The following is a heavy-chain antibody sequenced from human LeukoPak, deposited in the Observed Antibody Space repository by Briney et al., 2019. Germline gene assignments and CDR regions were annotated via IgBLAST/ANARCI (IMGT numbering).Heavy chain of an antibody. CDR2: ISGSGGST. CDR3: AKDPYDYYDSSGYYYEPYFDY. CDR1: GGSISSYY. V-gene: IGHV3-23*01. J-gene: IGHJ4*02. D-gene: IGHD3-22*01. Sequence: ETLSLTCTVSGGSISSYYWSWVRQAPGKGLEWVSAISGSGGSTYYADSVKGRFTISRDNSKNTLYLQMNSLRAEDTAVYYCAKDPYDYYDSSGYYYEPYFDYWGQGTLVTVSS.